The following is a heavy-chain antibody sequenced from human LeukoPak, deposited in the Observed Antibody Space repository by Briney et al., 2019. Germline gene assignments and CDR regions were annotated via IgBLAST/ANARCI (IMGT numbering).Heavy chain of an antibody. V-gene: IGHV4-61*02. CDR2: IYTSGST. J-gene: IGHJ4*02. Sequence: SETLSLTCTVSGGSISSGSYYWRWIRQPAGKGLEWTGRIYTSGSTNYNPSLKSRVTISVDTSKNQFSLKLSSVTAADTAVYYCARDGIFGVVNYYFDYWGQGTLVTVSS. CDR3: ARDGIFGVVNYYFDY. D-gene: IGHD3-3*01. CDR1: GGSISSGSYY.